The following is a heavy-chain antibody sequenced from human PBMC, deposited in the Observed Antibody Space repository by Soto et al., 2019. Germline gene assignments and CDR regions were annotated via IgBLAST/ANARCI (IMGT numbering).Heavy chain of an antibody. CDR1: GFTFSSYG. J-gene: IGHJ6*02. CDR2: ISYDGSNK. V-gene: IGHV3-30*18. Sequence: EGSLRLSCAASGFTFSSYGMHWVRQAPGKGLEWVAVISYDGSNKYYADSVKGRFTIPRDNSKNTLYLQMNSLRAEDTAVYYCAKVDSEWLLGGMDVWGQGTTVTVSS. CDR3: AKVDSEWLLGGMDV. D-gene: IGHD3-3*01.